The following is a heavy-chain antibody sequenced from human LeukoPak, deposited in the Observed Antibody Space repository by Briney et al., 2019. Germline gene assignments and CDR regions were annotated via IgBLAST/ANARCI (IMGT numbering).Heavy chain of an antibody. Sequence: PGGSLRLSCAASGFTFDDYAIHWARQPPGKGLEWVSLISADGGSTYYTDSVKGRFTTSRDNSKNSLYLQMNRLRTEDTAVYYCAKDLSRLLCIDYWGQGTLVTVSS. CDR2: ISADGGST. CDR3: AKDLSRLLCIDY. J-gene: IGHJ4*02. CDR1: GFTFDDYA. V-gene: IGHV3-43*02. D-gene: IGHD3-10*01.